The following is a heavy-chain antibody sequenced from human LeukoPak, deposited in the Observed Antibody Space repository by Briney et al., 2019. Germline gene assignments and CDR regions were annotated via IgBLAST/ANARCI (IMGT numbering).Heavy chain of an antibody. Sequence: GGSLRLSCAASGFTFSGYGMHWVRQAPGKGLEWVAFIRYNGSNKYYADSVKGRFTISRDNSKNTLYLQMNSLRAEDTAVYYCAKSRMVRGVIRSGFDYWGQGTLVTVSS. CDR2: IRYNGSNK. J-gene: IGHJ4*02. CDR3: AKSRMVRGVIRSGFDY. V-gene: IGHV3-30*02. CDR1: GFTFSGYG. D-gene: IGHD3-10*01.